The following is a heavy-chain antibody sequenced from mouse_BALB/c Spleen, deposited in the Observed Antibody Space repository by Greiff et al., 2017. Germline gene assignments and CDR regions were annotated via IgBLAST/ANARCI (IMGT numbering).Heavy chain of an antibody. CDR1: GFTFSSFG. CDR3: ARGANDGYYVWFAY. J-gene: IGHJ3*01. V-gene: IGHV5-17*02. D-gene: IGHD2-3*01. CDR2: ISSGSSTI. Sequence: EVNLVESGGGLVQPGGSRKLSCAASGFTFSSFGMHWVRQAPEKGLEWVAYISSGSSTIYYADTVKGRFTISRDNPKNTLFLQMTSLRSEDTAMYYCARGANDGYYVWFAYWGQGTLVTVSA.